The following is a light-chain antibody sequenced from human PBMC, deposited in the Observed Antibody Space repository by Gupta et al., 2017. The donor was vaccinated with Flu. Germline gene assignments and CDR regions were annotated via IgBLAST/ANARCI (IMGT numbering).Light chain of an antibody. CDR3: CSDAGSNTWV. Sequence: SALPQPASVSGSPGQSIPISCTGTSCDIGTYNLVSWYQQHPGKAHKLMIYAVSKRPTGVSNRFSGSKPGNTASLTISGLQAEDEADYYCCSDAGSNTWVFGGGTKLTVL. V-gene: IGLV2-23*02. CDR1: SCDIGTYNL. CDR2: AVS. J-gene: IGLJ3*02.